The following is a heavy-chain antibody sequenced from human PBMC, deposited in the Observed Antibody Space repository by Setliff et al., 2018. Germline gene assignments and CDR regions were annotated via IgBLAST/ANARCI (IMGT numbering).Heavy chain of an antibody. D-gene: IGHD2-15*01. J-gene: IGHJ4*02. CDR1: GFTFGSSW. Sequence: SLRLSCAASGFTFGSSWITWVRQAPGKGLERVAIINPDGSEKYYLDSVKGRFTISRDNSKNTLYLQMNSLRPEDTAVYYCARTCSGSGCYAGLESWGQGTPVT. CDR2: INPDGSEK. CDR3: ARTCSGSGCYAGLES. V-gene: IGHV3-7*01.